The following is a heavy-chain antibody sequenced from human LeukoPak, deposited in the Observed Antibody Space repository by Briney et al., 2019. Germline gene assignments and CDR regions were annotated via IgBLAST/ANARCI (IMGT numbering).Heavy chain of an antibody. J-gene: IGHJ6*02. CDR2: ISGDGGST. V-gene: IGHV3-43*02. D-gene: IGHD2-21*02. CDR3: AKDMAYCGGDCYPHYYYYGMDV. CDR1: GFTFDDYA. Sequence: GGSLRLSCAASGFTFDDYAMHWVRQAPGKGLEWVSLISGDGGSTYYADSVKGRFTISRDNSKNSLYLQMNSLRTEDTALYYCAKDMAYCGGDCYPHYYYYGMDVWGQGATVTVSS.